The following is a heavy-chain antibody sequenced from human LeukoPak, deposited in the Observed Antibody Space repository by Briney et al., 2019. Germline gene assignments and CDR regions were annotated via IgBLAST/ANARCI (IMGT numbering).Heavy chain of an antibody. D-gene: IGHD5-24*01. CDR3: ARDGRDGYIDY. Sequence: TGGSLRLSCAASGFTFSSYWMSWVRQAPGKGLEWVANIKEDGSKNYYVDSVKGRFTISRDNAKNSLYLQMNSLRAEDTAVYYCARDGRDGYIDYWGQGTLVTVSS. J-gene: IGHJ4*02. CDR1: GFTFSSYW. V-gene: IGHV3-7*01. CDR2: IKEDGSKN.